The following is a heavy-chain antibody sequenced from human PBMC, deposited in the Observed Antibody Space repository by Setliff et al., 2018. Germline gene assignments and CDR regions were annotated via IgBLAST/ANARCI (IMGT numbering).Heavy chain of an antibody. CDR1: GGSFSDYY. Sequence: SETLSLTCGASGGSFSDYYWSWIRQTPGKGLEWIGQIYTDGSTNYNPSLKSRVTISVDKSKNQFSLKLSSVTAADTAVYYCARMSGFLYMDVWGKGTTVTVSS. V-gene: IGHV4-4*09. CDR2: IYTDGST. J-gene: IGHJ6*03. CDR3: ARMSGFLYMDV. D-gene: IGHD3-3*01.